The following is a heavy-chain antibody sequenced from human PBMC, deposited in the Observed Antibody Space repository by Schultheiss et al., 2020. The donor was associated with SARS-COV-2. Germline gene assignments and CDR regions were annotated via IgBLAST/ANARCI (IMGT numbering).Heavy chain of an antibody. D-gene: IGHD2-15*01. J-gene: IGHJ6*03. CDR3: ARDLSTPPNYYYYYMDV. V-gene: IGHV4-61*08. CDR1: GGSISSGGYY. Sequence: SETLSLTCTVSGGSISSGGYYWSWIRQHPGKGLEWIGYIYYSGSTNYNPSLKSRVTISVDTSKNQFSLKLSSVTAADTAVYYCARDLSTPPNYYYYYMDVWGKGTTVTVSS. CDR2: IYYSGST.